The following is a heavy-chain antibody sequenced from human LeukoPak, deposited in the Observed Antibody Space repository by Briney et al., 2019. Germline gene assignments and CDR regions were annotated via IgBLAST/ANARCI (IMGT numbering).Heavy chain of an antibody. D-gene: IGHD3-10*01. J-gene: IGHJ4*02. Sequence: PSETLSLTCAVSGGPLTSYYWSWIRQPPGKGLEWIGFIYYCGSTNYNPSLESRVTISVDTSKNRFSLKLSSVTAADTAVYYCARVRSYYGSVTGKSYYFDYWGQGTLVTVSS. CDR1: GGPLTSYY. CDR3: ARVRSYYGSVTGKSYYFDY. V-gene: IGHV4-59*01. CDR2: IYYCGST.